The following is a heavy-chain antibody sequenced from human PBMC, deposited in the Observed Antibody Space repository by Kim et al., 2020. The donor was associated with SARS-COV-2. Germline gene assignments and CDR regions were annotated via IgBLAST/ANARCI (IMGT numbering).Heavy chain of an antibody. Sequence: GGSLRLSCAASGFTFSSYGMHWVRQAPGKGLEWVAVISYDGSNKYYADSVKGRFTISRDNSKNTLYLQMNSLRAEDTAVYYCAKDRRQDPYDFWSGYYNGWGQGTLVTVSS. D-gene: IGHD3-3*01. CDR2: ISYDGSNK. V-gene: IGHV3-30*18. J-gene: IGHJ4*02. CDR1: GFTFSSYG. CDR3: AKDRRQDPYDFWSGYYNG.